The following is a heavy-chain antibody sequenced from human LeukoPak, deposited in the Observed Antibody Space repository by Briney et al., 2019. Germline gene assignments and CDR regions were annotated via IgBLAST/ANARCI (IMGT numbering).Heavy chain of an antibody. CDR1: GFTFDDYG. Sequence: PGRSLRLSCAASGFTFDDYGMHWVRQAPGKGLEWVSGISWNSGSIGYADSVKGRFTISRDNAKNSLYLQMNSLRAEDTALYYCAKDTGYYDSSGYFGGRFDPWGQGTLVTVSS. CDR3: AKDTGYYDSSGYFGGRFDP. V-gene: IGHV3-9*01. CDR2: ISWNSGSI. J-gene: IGHJ5*02. D-gene: IGHD3-22*01.